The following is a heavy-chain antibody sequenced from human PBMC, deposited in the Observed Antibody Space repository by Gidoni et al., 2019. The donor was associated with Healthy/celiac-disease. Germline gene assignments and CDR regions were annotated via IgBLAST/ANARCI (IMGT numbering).Heavy chain of an antibody. CDR3: AREGWYYGSGSYYPLDY. V-gene: IGHV4-34*01. D-gene: IGHD3-10*01. Sequence: QVQLQQWGAGLLKPSETLSLTCAVYGGSFSGYYWSWIRQPPGKGLEWIGEINHSGSTNYNPSLKSRVTISVDTSKNQFSLKLSSVTAADTAVYYCAREGWYYGSGSYYPLDYWGQGTLVTVS. J-gene: IGHJ4*02. CDR2: INHSGST. CDR1: GGSFSGYY.